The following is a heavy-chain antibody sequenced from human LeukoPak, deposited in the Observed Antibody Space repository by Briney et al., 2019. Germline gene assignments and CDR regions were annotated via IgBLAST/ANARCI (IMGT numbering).Heavy chain of an antibody. J-gene: IGHJ5*02. V-gene: IGHV1-8*03. CDR2: MNPYSGNT. D-gene: IGHD3-3*01. CDR3: ARGRRQWFTISQDNWFDP. CDR1: GYTFTSYG. Sequence: ASVKVSCKASGYTFTSYGISWVRQAPGQGLEWMGWMNPYSGNTGYAQKFQGRVTITRNTSISTAYMELSSLRSEDTAVYYCARGRRQWFTISQDNWFDPWGQGTLVTVSS.